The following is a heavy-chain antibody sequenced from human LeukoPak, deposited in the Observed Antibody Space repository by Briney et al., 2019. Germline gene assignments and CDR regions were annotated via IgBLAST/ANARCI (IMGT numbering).Heavy chain of an antibody. V-gene: IGHV4-39*07. CDR2: IYYSGST. J-gene: IGHJ4*02. Sequence: ASETLSLTCTVSGGSISSSCYYWGWIRQPPGKGLEWIGSIYYSGSTYYNPSLKSRVTISVDTSKNQFSLKLSSVTAADTAVYYCARDKGNGYYYDSSTGGLFDYWGQGTLVTVSS. CDR3: ARDKGNGYYYDSSTGGLFDY. D-gene: IGHD3-22*01. CDR1: GGSISSSCYY.